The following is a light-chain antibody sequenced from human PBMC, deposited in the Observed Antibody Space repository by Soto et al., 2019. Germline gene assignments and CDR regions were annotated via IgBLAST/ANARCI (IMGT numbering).Light chain of an antibody. CDR2: EVS. J-gene: IGLJ3*02. V-gene: IGLV2-14*01. Sequence: QSALTQPASVSGSPGQSITISCTGTSSDVGGYKFVSWYQQHPGKAPKLIIYEVSNRPSGVSNRFSGSKSGNAASLTISGLQAEDEADYYCSSYTRRSSVVFGGGTKLTVL. CDR3: SSYTRRSSVV. CDR1: SSDVGGYKF.